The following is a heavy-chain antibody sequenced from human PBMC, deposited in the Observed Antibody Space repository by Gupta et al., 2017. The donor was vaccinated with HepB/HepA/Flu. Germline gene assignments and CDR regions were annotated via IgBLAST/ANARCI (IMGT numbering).Heavy chain of an antibody. V-gene: IGHV3-11*04. CDR3: ARSGPTDY. J-gene: IGHJ4*02. CDR1: GFTFTDYY. Sequence: LSCAASGFTFTDYYMSWIRQAPGKGLEWLSYINGGGTPIFYADSVKGRFTISRDNAKKSVYLQMDSLRAEDTAIYYCARSGPTDYWGQGTLVTDSS. CDR2: INGGGTPI.